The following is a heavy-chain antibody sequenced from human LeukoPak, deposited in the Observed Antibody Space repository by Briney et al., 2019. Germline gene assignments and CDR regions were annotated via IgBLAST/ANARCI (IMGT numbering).Heavy chain of an antibody. J-gene: IGHJ5*02. CDR1: GFTFSSFG. Sequence: PGGSPRLSCAASGFTFSSFGMSWVRHTPGKGLEWVANIKEDGTTIYYVDSVKGRFTISRDNAKNSLYLQMNSVRDEDTAVYYCARVVDYGWFDPWGQGTLVAVSS. V-gene: IGHV3-7*01. D-gene: IGHD3-16*01. CDR3: ARVVDYGWFDP. CDR2: IKEDGTTI.